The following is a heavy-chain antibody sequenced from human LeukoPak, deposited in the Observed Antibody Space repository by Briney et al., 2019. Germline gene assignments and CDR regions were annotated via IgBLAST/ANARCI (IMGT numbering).Heavy chain of an antibody. CDR3: ARMTPYSPSFDY. CDR1: GFSLSTPEMC. V-gene: IGHV2-70*17. Sequence: SGPALVKPTQTLTLTCTFSGFSLSTPEMCVTCIRQPPGKALEWLARIAWDDDKFYSPSLRTRLTISKDTPKNQVVLIMTNMDPVDTGTYYCARMTPYSPSFDYWGQGALITVSS. D-gene: IGHD2-15*01. CDR2: IAWDDDK. J-gene: IGHJ4*02.